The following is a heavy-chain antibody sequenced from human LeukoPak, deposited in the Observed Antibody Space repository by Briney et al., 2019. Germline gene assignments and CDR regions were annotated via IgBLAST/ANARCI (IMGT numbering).Heavy chain of an antibody. Sequence: GGSLRLSCTTSGFTFGDYGLIWVRQAPGKGLEWVGFIRSKTYGGTTEYAASVKGRFTISRDDSKSIAYLQMNSLKTEDTAVYYCAGSFGELTFFDYWGQGTLVTVSS. CDR2: IRSKTYGGTT. J-gene: IGHJ4*02. CDR3: AGSFGELTFFDY. V-gene: IGHV3-49*04. CDR1: GFTFGDYG. D-gene: IGHD3-10*01.